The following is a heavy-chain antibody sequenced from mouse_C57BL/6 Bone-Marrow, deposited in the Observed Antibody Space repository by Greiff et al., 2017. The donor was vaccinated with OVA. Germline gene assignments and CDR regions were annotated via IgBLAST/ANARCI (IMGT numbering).Heavy chain of an antibody. J-gene: IGHJ4*01. Sequence: QVQLQQSGAELVRPGASVTLSCKASGYTFTDYEMHWVKQTPVHGLEWIGAIDPETGGTAYNQKFKGKAILTADKSSSTAYMELRSLTSEDSAVDYCTRGYGNYYAMDYWGQGTAVTVSS. CDR2: IDPETGGT. D-gene: IGHD2-1*01. CDR1: GYTFTDYE. V-gene: IGHV1-15*01. CDR3: TRGYGNYYAMDY.